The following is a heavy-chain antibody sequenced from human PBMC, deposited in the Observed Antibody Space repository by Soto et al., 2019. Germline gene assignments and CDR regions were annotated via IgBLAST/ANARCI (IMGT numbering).Heavy chain of an antibody. CDR3: ARAGYCSSTSGYTIDY. V-gene: IGHV1-2*04. CDR1: GYTFTGYY. D-gene: IGHD2-2*02. CDR2: INPNSGGT. J-gene: IGHJ4*02. Sequence: ASVKVSCKASGYTFTGYYMHWVRQAPGQGLEWMGWINPNSGGTNYAQKFQGWVTMTRDTSISTAYMELSRLRSDETAVYYCARAGYCSSTSGYTIDYWGQGTLVTVSS.